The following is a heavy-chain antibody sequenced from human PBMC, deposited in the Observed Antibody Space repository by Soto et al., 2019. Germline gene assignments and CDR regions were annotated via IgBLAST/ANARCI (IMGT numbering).Heavy chain of an antibody. CDR1: GGTFSSYA. V-gene: IGHV1-69*13. CDR2: IIPIFGTA. CDR3: AARSDDSSGYYFRYAFAI. J-gene: IGHJ3*02. Sequence: SSVRVSCKASGGTFSSYAISWVRQAPGQGLEGMGGIIPIFGTANYAQNFQGRVTITAXXXTXXAXXELXSXRSEDTAVYYCAARSDDSSGYYFRYAFAIWG. D-gene: IGHD3-22*01.